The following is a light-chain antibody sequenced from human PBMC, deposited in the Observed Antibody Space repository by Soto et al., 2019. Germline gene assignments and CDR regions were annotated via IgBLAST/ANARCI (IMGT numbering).Light chain of an antibody. V-gene: IGKV1-17*01. CDR1: QGIKND. Sequence: DIRMTQSLSSLSASVGDRVTITCRASQGIKNDLGWYQQKSGKAPKRLIYAASSLQSGVPSRFSGSGSGTDFTLTLSSLQPEDFATYYCLQHNNYPPFTFGPGTKVDI. J-gene: IGKJ3*01. CDR3: LQHNNYPPFT. CDR2: AAS.